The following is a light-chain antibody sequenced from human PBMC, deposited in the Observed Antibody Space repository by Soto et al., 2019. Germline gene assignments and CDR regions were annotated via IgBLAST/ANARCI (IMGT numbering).Light chain of an antibody. V-gene: IGKV1-39*01. J-gene: IGKJ3*01. Sequence: DIQMTQSPFSLSASLGDRVTITCRASQSISDYLNWYQQKPGKGPKLLIFAASSLQVGVPSRFSGSGSGTDFTLTISSLQPEDFATYFCQQSHSATFTFGPGTPVDIK. CDR1: QSISDY. CDR3: QQSHSATFT. CDR2: AAS.